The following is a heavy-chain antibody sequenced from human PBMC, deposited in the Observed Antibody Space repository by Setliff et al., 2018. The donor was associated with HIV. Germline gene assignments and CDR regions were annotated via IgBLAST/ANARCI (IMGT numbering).Heavy chain of an antibody. CDR2: IYPGDSDT. J-gene: IGHJ4*02. D-gene: IGHD4-17*01. Sequence: GESLKISCKGSGYSFTNYWIGWVRQMPGKGLEWMGFIYPGDSDTRYNPSFQGQVTISVDKSLRTAYLQWSSLKTSDTAFYFCARGADYRDVWGQGTLVTVSS. CDR1: GYSFTNYW. CDR3: ARGADYRDV. V-gene: IGHV5-51*01.